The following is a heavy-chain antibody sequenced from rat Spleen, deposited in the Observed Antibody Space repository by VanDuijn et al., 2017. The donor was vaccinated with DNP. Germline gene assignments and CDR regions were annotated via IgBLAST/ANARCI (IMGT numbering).Heavy chain of an antibody. J-gene: IGHJ2*01. CDR1: GFTFTDFS. V-gene: IGHV7-7*01. CDR2: IRDKANGYTT. D-gene: IGHD1-12*01. CDR3: ARWITAAHLDY. Sequence: EVKLLESGGGLVQPGGSMRLSCAASGFTFTDFSMNWIRQPAGKAPEWLGFIRDKANGYTTEYNPSVKGRFTISRDNSQNMLYLQMNTLRTEDTATYYCARWITAAHLDYWGQGVMVTVSS.